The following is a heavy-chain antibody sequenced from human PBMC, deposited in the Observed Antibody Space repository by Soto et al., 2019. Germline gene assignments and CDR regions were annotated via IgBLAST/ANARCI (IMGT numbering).Heavy chain of an antibody. Sequence: QVQLQESGPGLVKPSETLSLTCTVSGGSISSYYWSWIRQPPGKGLEWIGYIYYSGSTNYNPSLKRRVTISVDTSKTQFSLTLSSVTAADTAVYYCARTLFTYGNWFDPWGQGTLVTVSS. CDR3: ARTLFTYGNWFDP. V-gene: IGHV4-59*01. CDR2: IYYSGST. J-gene: IGHJ5*02. CDR1: GGSISSYY. D-gene: IGHD4-17*01.